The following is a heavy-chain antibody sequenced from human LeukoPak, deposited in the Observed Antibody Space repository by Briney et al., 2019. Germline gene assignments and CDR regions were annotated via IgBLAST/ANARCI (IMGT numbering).Heavy chain of an antibody. V-gene: IGHV1-2*06. CDR3: ARARTMVRGEVPNWFDP. CDR1: GYTFTGYY. D-gene: IGHD3-10*01. Sequence: ASVKVSCKASGYTFTGYYLHWVRQAPGQGLEWMGRINPNSGGTNYAQTVQGRVTMTRDTAISTAYMEMSRLRSDDTAVYYCARARTMVRGEVPNWFDPWGQGTLVTVSS. CDR2: INPNSGGT. J-gene: IGHJ5*02.